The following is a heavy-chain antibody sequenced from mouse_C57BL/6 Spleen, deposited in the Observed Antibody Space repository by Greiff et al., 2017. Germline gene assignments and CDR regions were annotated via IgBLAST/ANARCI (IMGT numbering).Heavy chain of an antibody. CDR2: IHPSDSDT. Sequence: VKLQQPGAELVKPGASVKVSCKASGYTFTSYWMHWVKQRPGQGLEWIGRIHPSDSDTNYNQKFKGKATLTVDKSSSTAYMQLSSLTSEDSAVYYCSSYGSYYAMDYWGQGTSVTVSS. J-gene: IGHJ4*01. V-gene: IGHV1-74*01. CDR1: GYTFTSYW. D-gene: IGHD1-1*02. CDR3: SSYGSYYAMDY.